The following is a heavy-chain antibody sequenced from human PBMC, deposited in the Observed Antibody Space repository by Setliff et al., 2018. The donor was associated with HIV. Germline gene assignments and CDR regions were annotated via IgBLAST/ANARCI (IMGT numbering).Heavy chain of an antibody. Sequence: GGSLRLSCAAASGFTFSNFLMNWVRQAPGKGLEWVANIKEDGSDENYASSVKGRFTISRDNAKNSLYLQMNSLRAEDTAVYYCARDSEDTAWDYYYYMDVWGKGTTVTVSS. CDR2: IKEDGSDE. CDR3: ARDSEDTAWDYYYYMDV. CDR1: GFTFSNFL. D-gene: IGHD5-18*01. J-gene: IGHJ6*03. V-gene: IGHV3-7*01.